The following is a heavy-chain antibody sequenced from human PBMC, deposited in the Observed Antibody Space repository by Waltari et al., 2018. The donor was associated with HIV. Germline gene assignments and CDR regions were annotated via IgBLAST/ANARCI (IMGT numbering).Heavy chain of an antibody. V-gene: IGHV3-72*01. J-gene: IGHJ4*02. CDR3: GRGAAGSVSDY. CDR1: GFTLSDHY. CDR2: SRSNANGYTT. D-gene: IGHD2-15*01. Sequence: EVQLVESGGGLVQPGGSLRLSCAASGFTLSDHYMDWVRQAPGKGLGWGGRSRSNANGYTTEYAASVEGRFSISRDEASNSAYLQMNSLKTEDTAVYFCGRGAAGSVSDYWGPGTLVTVSS.